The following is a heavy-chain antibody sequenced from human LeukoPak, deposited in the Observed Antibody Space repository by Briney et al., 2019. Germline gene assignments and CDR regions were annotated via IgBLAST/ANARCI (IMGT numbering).Heavy chain of an antibody. Sequence: GGSLRLSCAASGFTFSSYGMHWVRQAPGKGLEWVAVIWYDGSNKYYADSVKGRFTISRDNSKNTLYLQMNSLRVEDTAVYYYAKDGGDGYNYGFDYWGQGTLVTVSS. D-gene: IGHD5-24*01. J-gene: IGHJ4*02. CDR3: AKDGGDGYNYGFDY. CDR2: IWYDGSNK. V-gene: IGHV3-33*06. CDR1: GFTFSSYG.